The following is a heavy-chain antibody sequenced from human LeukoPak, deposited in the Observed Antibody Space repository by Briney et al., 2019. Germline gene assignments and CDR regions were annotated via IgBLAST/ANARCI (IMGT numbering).Heavy chain of an antibody. CDR2: ISLDGYDK. J-gene: IGHJ3*01. CDR1: GFTFSSYG. CDR3: AVAGTGTLDV. V-gene: IGHV3-30*03. D-gene: IGHD6-19*01. Sequence: GGSLRLSCAASGFTFSSYGMHWVRQAPGKGLEWVAVISLDGYDKFYEDSVKGRFTISRDNSKNTVYLQVDSLRAEDTAVYYCAVAGTGTLDVWGQGTMVTVSS.